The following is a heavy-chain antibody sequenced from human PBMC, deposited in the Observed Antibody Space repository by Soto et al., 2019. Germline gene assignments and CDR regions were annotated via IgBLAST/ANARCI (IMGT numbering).Heavy chain of an antibody. CDR2: ISAYNGNT. CDR1: GYTFTSYG. CDR3: ARCLAVLRYFDWLMEDWFDP. V-gene: IGHV1-18*04. D-gene: IGHD3-9*01. Sequence: QVQLVQSGAEVKKPGASVKVSCKASGYTFTSYGISWVRQAPGQGLEWMGWISAYNGNTNYAQKLQGRVTMTTDTPTSTAYMELRSLRSDDTAVYYCARCLAVLRYFDWLMEDWFDPWGQGTLVTVSS. J-gene: IGHJ5*02.